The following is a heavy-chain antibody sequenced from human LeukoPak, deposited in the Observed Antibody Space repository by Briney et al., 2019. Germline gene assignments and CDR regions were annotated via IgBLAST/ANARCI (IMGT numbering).Heavy chain of an antibody. V-gene: IGHV4-38-2*01. CDR1: GYSISSGYY. CDR2: IYHSGST. D-gene: IGHD2-2*01. CDR3: ARHGFVVPAARQYGGEIDY. Sequence: PSETLSLTCAVSGYSISSGYYWGWIRQPPGKGLEWIGSIYHSGSTYYNPSLKSRVTISVDTSKNQFSLKLSSVTAAEAALYYCARHGFVVPAARQYGGEIDYWGQGTLVSVSS. J-gene: IGHJ4*02.